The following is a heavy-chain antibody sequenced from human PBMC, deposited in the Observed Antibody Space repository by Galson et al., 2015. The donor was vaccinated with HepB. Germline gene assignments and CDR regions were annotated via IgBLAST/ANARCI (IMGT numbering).Heavy chain of an antibody. CDR3: VRGVGSKDSY. D-gene: IGHD1-26*01. Sequence: SLRLSCAASGFTFNTYWMSWVRQAPGKGLEWVANINQDGSKKYYIDSVKGRFTISRDNAKNSLFLQMNSLRDEDTAVYYCVRGVGSKDSYWGQGTQVTVSS. V-gene: IGHV3-7*03. CDR2: INQDGSKK. J-gene: IGHJ4*02. CDR1: GFTFNTYW.